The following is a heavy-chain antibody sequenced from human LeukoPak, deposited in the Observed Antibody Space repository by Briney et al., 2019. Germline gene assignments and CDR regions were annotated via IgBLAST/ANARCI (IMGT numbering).Heavy chain of an antibody. D-gene: IGHD5-12*01. CDR3: ARVTLGYSGYEGYFDY. Sequence: PGGSLRLSCAASGFTSSSYWMSWVRQAPGKGLEWVANIKQDGSEKYYVDSVKGRFTISRDNAKNSLYLQMNSLRAEDTAVYYCARVTLGYSGYEGYFDYWGQGTLVTVSS. CDR1: GFTSSSYW. J-gene: IGHJ4*02. V-gene: IGHV3-7*01. CDR2: IKQDGSEK.